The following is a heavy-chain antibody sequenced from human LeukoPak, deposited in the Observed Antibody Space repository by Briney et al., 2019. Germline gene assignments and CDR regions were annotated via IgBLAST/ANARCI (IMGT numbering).Heavy chain of an antibody. J-gene: IGHJ4*02. CDR2: INPNSGGT. D-gene: IGHD2-21*02. V-gene: IGHV1-2*06. CDR1: GYTFTGYY. CDR3: ARVGLAYCGGDCTNLFDY. Sequence: ASVKVSCKASGYTFTGYYMHWVRQAPGQGLEWMGRINPNSGGTNYAQKFQGRVTMTRDTSISTAYMELSRLRSDDTAVYYCARVGLAYCGGDCTNLFDYWGQGTLVTVSS.